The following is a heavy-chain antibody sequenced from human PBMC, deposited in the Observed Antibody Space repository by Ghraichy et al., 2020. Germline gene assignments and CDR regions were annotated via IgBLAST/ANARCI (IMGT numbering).Heavy chain of an antibody. CDR1: GGSFSGYY. V-gene: IGHV4-34*01. CDR2: INHSGST. D-gene: IGHD2-8*01. J-gene: IGHJ6*02. CDR3: ASSLNGLNGMDV. Sequence: ETLSLTCAVYGGSFSGYYWSWIRQPPGKGLEWIGEINHSGSTNYNPSLKSRVTISVDTSKNQFSLKLSSVTAADTAVYYCASSLNGLNGMDVWGQGTTVTVSS.